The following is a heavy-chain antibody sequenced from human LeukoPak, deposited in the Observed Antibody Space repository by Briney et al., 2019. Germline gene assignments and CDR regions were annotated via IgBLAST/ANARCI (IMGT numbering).Heavy chain of an antibody. CDR3: AREAKYYDSSGYVDY. V-gene: IGHV4-30-2*01. Sequence: PSQTLSLTCAVSGGSISSGGYSWSWIRQPPGKGLEWIGYIYHSGSTYYNPSLKSRVTISVDRSKNQFSLKLSSVTAADTAVYYCAREAKYYDSSGYVDYWGQGTLVTVSS. D-gene: IGHD3-22*01. J-gene: IGHJ4*02. CDR1: GGSISSGGYS. CDR2: IYHSGST.